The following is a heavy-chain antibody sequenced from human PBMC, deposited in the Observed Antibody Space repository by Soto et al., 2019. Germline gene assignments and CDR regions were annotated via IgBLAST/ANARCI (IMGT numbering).Heavy chain of an antibody. Sequence: PSETLSLTCTVSGGSISSSSYYWGWIRQPPGKGLEWIGSIYYSGSTYYIPSLKSRVTISVDTSKNQFSLKLSSVTAADTAVYYCAGDIVVVVADYWGQGTLVTVSS. CDR2: IYYSGST. D-gene: IGHD2-15*01. CDR3: AGDIVVVVADY. J-gene: IGHJ4*02. CDR1: GGSISSSSYY. V-gene: IGHV4-39*01.